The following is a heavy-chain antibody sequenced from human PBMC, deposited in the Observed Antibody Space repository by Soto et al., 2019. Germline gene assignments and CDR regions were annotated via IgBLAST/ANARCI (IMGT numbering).Heavy chain of an antibody. V-gene: IGHV3-15*07. CDR1: GFTFSNAW. J-gene: IGHJ3*02. D-gene: IGHD6-13*01. CDR3: TTDLELVDAFDI. CDR2: IKSKTDGGTT. Sequence: EVQLVESGGGLVKPGGSLRLSCAASGFTFSNAWMNWVRQAPGKGLEWVGRIKSKTDGGTTDYAAPVKGRFTISRDDSKNTLYLQMNSLITEDTAVYYCTTDLELVDAFDIWGQGTMVTVSS.